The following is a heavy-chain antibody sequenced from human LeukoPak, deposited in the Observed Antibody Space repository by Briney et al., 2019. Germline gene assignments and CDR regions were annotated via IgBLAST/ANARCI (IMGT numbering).Heavy chain of an antibody. J-gene: IGHJ3*02. CDR1: GGSISSGGYY. V-gene: IGHV4-31*03. Sequence: PSETLSLTCTVSGGSISSGGYYWSWIRQHPGKGLEWIGYIYYSGSTYYNPSLKSRVTISVDTSKNQFSLKLSSVTAADTAVYYCARSSVATDAFDIWGQGTMVTVSS. CDR3: ARSSVATDAFDI. CDR2: IYYSGST. D-gene: IGHD5-12*01.